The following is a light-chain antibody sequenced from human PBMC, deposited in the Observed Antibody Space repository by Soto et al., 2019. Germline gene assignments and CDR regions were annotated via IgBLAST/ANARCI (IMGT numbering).Light chain of an antibody. J-gene: IGKJ5*01. CDR1: QGISSF. CDR3: QQLDNYPIT. V-gene: IGKV1-9*01. CDR2: AAS. Sequence: DIELTQSPSFLSTSVGDRVIITCRASQGISSFLAWYQQKPGKAPKLLIYAASTLQSGVPSRFSGSGSGTEFTLTISSLQPEDFATYYWQQLDNYPITFGQGTRLEIK.